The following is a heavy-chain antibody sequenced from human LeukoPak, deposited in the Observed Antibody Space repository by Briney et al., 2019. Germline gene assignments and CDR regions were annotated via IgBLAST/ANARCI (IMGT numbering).Heavy chain of an antibody. CDR3: ATDTWGYYDSSNYYRQADY. Sequence: ASVKVSCKASGYTFTGYYMHWVRHAPVQGLEWMGRINPNSGGTNYAQKFQGRVTMTRDTSISTAYMEMSRLRSDDTAVYYCATDTWGYYDSSNYYRQADYWGQGTLVTVSS. CDR1: GYTFTGYY. CDR2: INPNSGGT. D-gene: IGHD3-22*01. V-gene: IGHV1-2*06. J-gene: IGHJ4*02.